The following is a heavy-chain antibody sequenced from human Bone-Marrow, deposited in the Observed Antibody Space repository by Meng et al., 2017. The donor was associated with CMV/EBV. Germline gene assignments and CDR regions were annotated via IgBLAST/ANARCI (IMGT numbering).Heavy chain of an antibody. V-gene: IGHV3-11*01. CDR1: GFTVSSNY. CDR3: ARANYDFWSGPTYYYYGMDV. J-gene: IGHJ6*02. D-gene: IGHD3-3*01. Sequence: GESLKISCAASGFTVSSNYMSWVRQAPGKGLEWVSYISSSGSTIYYADSVKGRFTISRDNAKNSLYLQMNSLRAEDTAVYYCARANYDFWSGPTYYYYGMDVWGQGTTVTVSS. CDR2: ISSSGSTI.